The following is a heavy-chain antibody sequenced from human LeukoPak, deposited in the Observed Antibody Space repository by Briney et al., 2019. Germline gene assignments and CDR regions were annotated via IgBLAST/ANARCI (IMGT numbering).Heavy chain of an antibody. D-gene: IGHD6-13*01. CDR1: GGSITTRNW. J-gene: IGHJ4*02. CDR2: IEHTGST. V-gene: IGHV4-4*02. Sequence: SGTLSLTCAVSGGSITTRNWWSWVRQAPGKGVEWIGEIEHTGSTNYNPSLKSRVTILVDTSRNQFSLNLSSVTAADTAVYFCAKHSGYSSSWLGYWGQGTLVTVSS. CDR3: AKHSGYSSSWLGY.